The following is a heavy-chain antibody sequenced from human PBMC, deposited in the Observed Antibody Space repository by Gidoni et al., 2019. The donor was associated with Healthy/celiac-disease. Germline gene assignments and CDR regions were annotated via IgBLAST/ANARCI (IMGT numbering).Heavy chain of an antibody. CDR3: ARAVDVLAGYSRWFDP. V-gene: IGHV4-38-2*02. CDR2: IYHSGST. Sequence: QVQLQESGPGLVKPSETLSLTCTVSGYSISSGYYWGWIRQPPGKGLEWIGSIYHSGSTYYNPSLKSRVTISVDTSKNQFSLKLSSVTAADTAVYYCARAVDVLAGYSRWFDPWGQGTLVTVSS. J-gene: IGHJ5*02. D-gene: IGHD2-21*01. CDR1: GYSISSGYY.